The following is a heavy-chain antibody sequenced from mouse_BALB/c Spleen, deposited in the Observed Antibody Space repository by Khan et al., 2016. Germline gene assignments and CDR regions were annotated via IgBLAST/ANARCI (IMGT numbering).Heavy chain of an antibody. J-gene: IGHJ4*01. CDR2: ISSSGST. CDR3: ARDGRDAMDY. V-gene: IGHV3-8*02. Sequence: EVQLQESGPSLVKPSQTLSLTCSVTGDSINSNYWNWIRKFPGNKLEYMGYISSSGSTYYNPSLKSRISLTRDTSKNQYYLQLNCVTTEDTATYYGARDGRDAMDYWGQGTSVTVSS. CDR1: GDSINSNY.